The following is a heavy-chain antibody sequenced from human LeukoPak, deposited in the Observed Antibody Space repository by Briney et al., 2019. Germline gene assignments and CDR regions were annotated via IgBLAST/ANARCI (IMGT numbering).Heavy chain of an antibody. V-gene: IGHV3-64D*09. J-gene: IGHJ4*02. CDR1: GFTFSSCA. CDR2: INDHGDTT. Sequence: GGSLRLSCSASGFTFSSCAMHWVRQAPRMGQEYVSGINDHGDTTHYGDSVRGRVTISRDDSKNTVHLQMSSLRAEDTAVYYCVKDLSGWYSFDYWGQGTLVTVSS. CDR3: VKDLSGWYSFDY. D-gene: IGHD6-19*01.